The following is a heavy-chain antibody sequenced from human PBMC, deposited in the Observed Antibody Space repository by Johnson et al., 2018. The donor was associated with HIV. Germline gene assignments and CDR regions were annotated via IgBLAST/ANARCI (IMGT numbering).Heavy chain of an antibody. CDR2: IYRGGST. J-gene: IGHJ3*02. Sequence: VQLVESGGGLVQPGGSLRLSCVASGFTVRKGLEWVSVIYRGGSTYYADSVKGRFSISRDNAKHSLSLHMNSLRADDTAVYYCARDRGYWDAFDIWGQGTMVTVSS. D-gene: IGHD3-22*01. V-gene: IGHV3-66*01. CDR3: ARDRGYWDAFDI. CDR1: GFTVR.